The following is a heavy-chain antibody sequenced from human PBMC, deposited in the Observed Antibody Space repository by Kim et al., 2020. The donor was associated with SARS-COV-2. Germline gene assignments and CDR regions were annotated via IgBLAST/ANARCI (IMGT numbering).Heavy chain of an antibody. D-gene: IGHD3-10*02. V-gene: IGHV3-7*01. Sequence: SESDYGGSVKGRFTISRDNAKNSLYLQMNSRRVEDTAVYYCARSVFGDNYWGQGTLVSVSS. CDR3: ARSVFGDNY. CDR2: SES. J-gene: IGHJ4*02.